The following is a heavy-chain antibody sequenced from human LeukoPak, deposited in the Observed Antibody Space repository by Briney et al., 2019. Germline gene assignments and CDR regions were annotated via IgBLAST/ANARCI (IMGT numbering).Heavy chain of an antibody. CDR1: GFTFRSDA. CDR3: AKSPLTIGNYFDY. J-gene: IGHJ4*02. CDR2: ISGSGGST. V-gene: IGHV3-23*01. D-gene: IGHD4/OR15-4a*01. Sequence: GGSLRLSFAASGFTFRSDAMGWVRGAPGKGLEWVSAISGSGGSTYYADSVKGRFTISRDNSKNTLYLQMNSLRAEDTAVYYCAKSPLTIGNYFDYWGQGTLVTVSS.